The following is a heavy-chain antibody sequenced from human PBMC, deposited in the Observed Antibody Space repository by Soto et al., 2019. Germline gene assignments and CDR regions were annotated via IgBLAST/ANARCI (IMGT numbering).Heavy chain of an antibody. CDR3: AKKSGWFNS. CDR1: GFPFSSTD. V-gene: IGHV3-23*01. J-gene: IGHJ5*01. D-gene: IGHD3-10*01. Sequence: FQVIQSGGGLVQPGGSLTLACVATGFPFSSTDMSWVRRAPGKGLEWVSTSGGTGGTTYYADSVRGRFTVSRDNSKNAVYLQMTSLRADDTALYFCAKKSGWFNSWGQGVLVTVSS. CDR2: SGGTGGTT.